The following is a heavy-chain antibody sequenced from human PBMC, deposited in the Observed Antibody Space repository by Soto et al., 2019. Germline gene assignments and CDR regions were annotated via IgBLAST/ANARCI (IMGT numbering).Heavy chain of an antibody. CDR1: GLTVSGKY. CDR3: ANMLPGGMFAFDI. D-gene: IGHD2-15*01. V-gene: IGHV3-66*01. CDR2: IYSGGST. Sequence: EVQLVESGGGLVQPGGSLRLSCVASGLTVSGKYMTCVRQAPGKGLEWVSIIYSGGSTYYPDSVKGRLTISRDNSKEQLELQMNGRRVEDTAVYYCANMLPGGMFAFDIWGQGTTVTVSS. J-gene: IGHJ3*02.